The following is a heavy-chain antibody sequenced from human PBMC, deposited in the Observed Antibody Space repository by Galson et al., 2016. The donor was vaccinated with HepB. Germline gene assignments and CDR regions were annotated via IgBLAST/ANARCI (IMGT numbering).Heavy chain of an antibody. V-gene: IGHV3-66*01. CDR3: ARDPSLRNGMNV. Sequence: SLRLSCAASGFTFSKYGMNWVRQAPGKGLEWVSVLYAGGETYYADSLRGRFTISRDNSKNILYLQMNSLRVEDTAVYYCARDPSLRNGMNVWGQGTTVTVSS. CDR2: LYAGGET. J-gene: IGHJ6*02. CDR1: GFTFSKYG.